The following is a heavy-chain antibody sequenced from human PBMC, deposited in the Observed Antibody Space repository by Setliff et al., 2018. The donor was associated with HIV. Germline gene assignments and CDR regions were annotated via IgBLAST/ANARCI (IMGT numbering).Heavy chain of an antibody. CDR3: ARDVPWGDYYYYMDV. CDR1: GGSISSYY. D-gene: IGHD3-16*01. CDR2: IYTSGST. J-gene: IGHJ6*03. Sequence: ETLSLTCTVSGGSISSYYWSWIRQPAGKGLEWIGHIYTSGSTNYNPSLKSRVTMSVDTSKNQFSLKLSSVTAADTAVYYCARDVPWGDYYYYMDVWGKGPTVTVSS. V-gene: IGHV4-4*07.